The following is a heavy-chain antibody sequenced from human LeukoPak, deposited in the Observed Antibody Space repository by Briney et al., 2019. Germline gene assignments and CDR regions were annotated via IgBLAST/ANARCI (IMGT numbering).Heavy chain of an antibody. Sequence: HPGGSLRLSCAASGFTFSNYWMSWVRQAPGKGLEWVANIKQDGSEKYCVDSVKGRFTISRDNAKNSLYLQMNSLRAEDTAVYYCAREIVLMVYAIQDQTGGYMDVWGKGTTVTVSS. J-gene: IGHJ6*03. D-gene: IGHD2-8*01. CDR3: AREIVLMVYAIQDQTGGYMDV. CDR1: GFTFSNYW. V-gene: IGHV3-7*01. CDR2: IKQDGSEK.